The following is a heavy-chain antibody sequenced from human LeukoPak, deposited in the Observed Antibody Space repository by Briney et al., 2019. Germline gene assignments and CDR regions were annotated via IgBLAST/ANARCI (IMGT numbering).Heavy chain of an antibody. D-gene: IGHD5-18*01. J-gene: IGHJ5*02. CDR1: GGSFSAYY. Sequence: SETLSLTCAVYGGSFSAYYWTWIRQPPGKGLEWIGEINHSGSSNYNSSLRSRVTISVDTSYKQFSLRLSAVTAADTAVYYCAPRGDIEHSYVYGKWFDPWGQGTRVTVSS. CDR3: APRGDIEHSYVYGKWFDP. V-gene: IGHV4-34*01. CDR2: INHSGSS.